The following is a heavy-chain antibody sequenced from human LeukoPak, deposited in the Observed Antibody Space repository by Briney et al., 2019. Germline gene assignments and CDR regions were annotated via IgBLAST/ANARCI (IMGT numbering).Heavy chain of an antibody. J-gene: IGHJ4*02. CDR3: AKDQRWESPHYLDS. D-gene: IGHD1-26*01. CDR2: IIPIFGTA. Sequence: ASVKVSCKASGGIFSSYAISWVRQAPGQGLEWMGGIIPIFGTANYAQKFQGRVTITADESTSTAYMELSSLRDEDTAVYYCAKDQRWESPHYLDSWGQGTLVTVSS. V-gene: IGHV1-69*13. CDR1: GGIFSSYA.